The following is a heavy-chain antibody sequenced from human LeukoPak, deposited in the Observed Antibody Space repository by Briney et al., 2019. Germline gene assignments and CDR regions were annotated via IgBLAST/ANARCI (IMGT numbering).Heavy chain of an antibody. Sequence: SETLPLTCTVSGGSISSYYWSWIRQPPGKGLEWIGYIYYSGSTNYNPTLRSRVSMSVDTSKNQISLTLNSVTAADTAMYYCARGIGSRKDYFDTWGQGTLVTVSS. J-gene: IGHJ4*02. CDR3: ARGIGSRKDYFDT. CDR1: GGSISSYY. V-gene: IGHV4-59*12. CDR2: IYYSGST. D-gene: IGHD2-15*01.